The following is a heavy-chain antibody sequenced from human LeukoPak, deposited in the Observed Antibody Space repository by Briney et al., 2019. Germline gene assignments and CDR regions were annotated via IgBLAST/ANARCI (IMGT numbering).Heavy chain of an antibody. V-gene: IGHV3-21*04. CDR1: GFTFSSYS. Sequence: GGSLRLSCAASGFTFSSYSMNWVRQAPGKGLEWVSSISSSSSYIYYADSVKGRFTISRDNSRNTLYLQMNSLRAEDTAVYYCARRGKNYYGSGSYYKSPSSYYFDYWGQGTLVTVSS. CDR2: ISSSSSYI. D-gene: IGHD3-10*01. J-gene: IGHJ4*02. CDR3: ARRGKNYYGSGSYYKSPSSYYFDY.